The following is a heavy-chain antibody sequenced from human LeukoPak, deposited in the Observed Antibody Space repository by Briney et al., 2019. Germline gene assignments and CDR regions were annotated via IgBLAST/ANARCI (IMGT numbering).Heavy chain of an antibody. D-gene: IGHD3-16*01. CDR3: ATSKYYDYVWGSYDIYYFDY. J-gene: IGHJ4*02. Sequence: SETLSLTCAVYGGSFSGYYWSWLRQPPGKGLEWIGEINHSGSTNYNPSLKSRVTISVDTSKNQFSLKLSSVTAADTAVYYCATSKYYDYVWGSYDIYYFDYWGQGTLVTVSS. V-gene: IGHV4-34*01. CDR2: INHSGST. CDR1: GGSFSGYY.